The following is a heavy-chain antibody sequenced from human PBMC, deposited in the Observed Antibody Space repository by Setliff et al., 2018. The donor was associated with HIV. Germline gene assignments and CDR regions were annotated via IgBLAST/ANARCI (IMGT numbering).Heavy chain of an antibody. CDR3: ARSHYDSRGYYYRGDAFDI. CDR2: ISSSSGTI. V-gene: IGHV3-48*03. Sequence: GESLRLSCAASGFSFSIYEMNWVRQAPGKGLEWLSYISSSSGTILYVDSVQGRFTISRDNAKNSLYLQMNSLRAEDTAVYYCARSHYDSRGYYYRGDAFDIWGLGTMVTV. D-gene: IGHD3-22*01. CDR1: GFSFSIYE. J-gene: IGHJ3*02.